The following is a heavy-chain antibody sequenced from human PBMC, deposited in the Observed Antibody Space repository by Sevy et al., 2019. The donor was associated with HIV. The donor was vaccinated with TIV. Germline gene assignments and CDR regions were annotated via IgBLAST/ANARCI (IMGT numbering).Heavy chain of an antibody. CDR1: AFTFSSYA. CDR3: AKDPDYGDYSSFDY. CDR2: ISGSGGST. J-gene: IGHJ4*02. D-gene: IGHD4-17*01. V-gene: IGHV3-23*01. Sequence: GGSLRLSCAASAFTFSSYAMSWVRQAPGKGLEWVSAISGSGGSTYYADSVKGRFTISRDNSKNTLYLQMNSLRAEDTAVYYCAKDPDYGDYSSFDYWGQGTLVTVSS.